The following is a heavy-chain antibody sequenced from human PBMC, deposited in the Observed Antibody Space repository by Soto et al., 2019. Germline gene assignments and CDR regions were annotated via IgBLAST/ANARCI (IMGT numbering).Heavy chain of an antibody. Sequence: GGSLRLSCAASGFTFSSYAMSWVRQAPGKGLEWVSAISGSGGSTYYADSVKGRFTISRDNSKNTLYLQMNSLRAEDTAVYYCAKVRCSSTSCYRDDAFDIWGQGTMVTVSS. CDR3: AKVRCSSTSCYRDDAFDI. J-gene: IGHJ3*02. CDR2: ISGSGGST. V-gene: IGHV3-23*01. CDR1: GFTFSSYA. D-gene: IGHD2-2*01.